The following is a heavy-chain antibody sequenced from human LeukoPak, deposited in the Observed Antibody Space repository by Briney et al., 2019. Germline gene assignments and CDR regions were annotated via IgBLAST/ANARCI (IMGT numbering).Heavy chain of an antibody. CDR1: GYTFTGYY. D-gene: IGHD5-12*01. V-gene: IGHV1-2*02. J-gene: IGHJ4*02. CDR3: ARDLDQRWLQLGFDY. CDR2: INPNSGGT. Sequence: ASVKVSCKASGYTFTGYYMHWVRQAPGQGPEWMGWINPNSGGTNYAQKFQGRVTMTRDTSISTAYMELSRLRSDDTAVYYCARDLDQRWLQLGFDYWGQGTLVTVSS.